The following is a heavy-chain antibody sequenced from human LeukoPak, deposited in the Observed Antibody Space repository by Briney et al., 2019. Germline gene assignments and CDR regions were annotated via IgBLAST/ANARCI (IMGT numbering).Heavy chain of an antibody. CDR3: ARLNILEGIFDY. CDR2: IYYSGST. Sequence: SETLSLTCTVSGGSISSSSYYWGWIRQPPGKGLEWIGSIYYSGSTYYNPSLKSRVTISVDTSKTQFPLKLSSVTAADTAVYYCARLNILEGIFDYWGQGTLVTVSS. V-gene: IGHV4-39*01. D-gene: IGHD3-3*01. J-gene: IGHJ4*02. CDR1: GGSISSSSYY.